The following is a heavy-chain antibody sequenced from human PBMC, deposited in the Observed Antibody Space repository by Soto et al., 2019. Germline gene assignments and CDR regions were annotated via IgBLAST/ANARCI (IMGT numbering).Heavy chain of an antibody. J-gene: IGHJ5*02. CDR2: ISYSGST. D-gene: IGHD3-10*01. V-gene: IGHV4-59*01. Sequence: SETLSLTCSVSGASITTYYWSWIRRPPGKGLEWIGSISYSGSTKYNPSLESRVMISPDTSKNQFSLRLTSVTAADTALYYCARDWDSSGLFDPWGQGALVTVSS. CDR1: GASITTYY. CDR3: ARDWDSSGLFDP.